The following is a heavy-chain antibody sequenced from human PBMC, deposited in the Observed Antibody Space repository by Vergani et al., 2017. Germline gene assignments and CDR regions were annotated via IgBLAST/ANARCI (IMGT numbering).Heavy chain of an antibody. CDR1: GCTFSSYA. J-gene: IGHJ4*02. CDR3: AKVNGGGPHVDY. D-gene: IGHD3-16*01. CDR2: ISGSGGST. V-gene: IGHV3-23*01. Sequence: EVQLLQSGGGVIQPGGSLRLSCAASGCTFSSYAMSWVRQAPGKGLEWVSAISGSGGSTYYADSVKGRFTISRDNSKNTLYLQMNSLRAEDTAVYYCAKVNGGGPHVDYWGQGTLVTVSS.